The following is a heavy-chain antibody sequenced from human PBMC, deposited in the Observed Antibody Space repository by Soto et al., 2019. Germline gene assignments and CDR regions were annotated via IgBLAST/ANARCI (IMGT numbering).Heavy chain of an antibody. Sequence: QVQLQQWGAGLLKPSETLSLTCAVYGGSFSGYYWSWIRQPPGKGLEWIGEINHSGSTNYNPSLKSRVTILVDTSKNQFSLKLSSVTAADTAVYYCAEGGGSYWAYWGQGTLVTVSS. V-gene: IGHV4-34*01. CDR3: AEGGGSYWAY. CDR1: GGSFSGYY. J-gene: IGHJ4*02. CDR2: INHSGST. D-gene: IGHD1-26*01.